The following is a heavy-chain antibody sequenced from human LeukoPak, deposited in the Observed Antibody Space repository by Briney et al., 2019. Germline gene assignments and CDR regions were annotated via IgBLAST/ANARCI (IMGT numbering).Heavy chain of an antibody. D-gene: IGHD3-10*01. CDR2: INHSGST. V-gene: IGHV4-34*01. CDR3: ARGRSVVRGVFVFRRFDP. CDR1: GGSFSGYY. Sequence: PSETLSLTCAVYGGSFSGYYWSWIRQPPGKGLEWIGEINHSGSTNYNPSLKSRVTISVDTSKNQFSLKLSSVTAADTAVYYCARGRSVVRGVFVFRRFDPWGQGTLVTVSS. J-gene: IGHJ5*02.